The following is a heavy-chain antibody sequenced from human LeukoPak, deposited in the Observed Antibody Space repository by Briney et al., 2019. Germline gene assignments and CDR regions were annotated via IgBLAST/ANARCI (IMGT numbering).Heavy chain of an antibody. CDR3: ARQYRSLLWFGESHYGMDV. J-gene: IGHJ6*02. Sequence: GESLKISCKGSGYSFTSYWIGWVRQMPGKGLEWMGIIYPGDSDTRYSPSFQGQVTISADKSISTAYLQWSSLKASDTAMYYCARQYRSLLWFGESHYGMDVWGQGTTVTVSS. D-gene: IGHD3-10*01. CDR1: GYSFTSYW. CDR2: IYPGDSDT. V-gene: IGHV5-51*01.